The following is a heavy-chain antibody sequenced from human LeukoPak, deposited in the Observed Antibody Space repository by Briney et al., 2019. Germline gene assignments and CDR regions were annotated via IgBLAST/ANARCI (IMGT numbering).Heavy chain of an antibody. Sequence: ASVKVSCKASGYTFTGYYMHWVRQAPGQGLEWMGWINPNSGGTNYAQKFQGRVTMTRDTSISTAYMELSRLRSDDTAVYYCARDRGYCSGGSCPGDAFDIWGQGTMVTVTS. J-gene: IGHJ3*02. V-gene: IGHV1-2*02. CDR1: GYTFTGYY. CDR3: ARDRGYCSGGSCPGDAFDI. D-gene: IGHD2-15*01. CDR2: INPNSGGT.